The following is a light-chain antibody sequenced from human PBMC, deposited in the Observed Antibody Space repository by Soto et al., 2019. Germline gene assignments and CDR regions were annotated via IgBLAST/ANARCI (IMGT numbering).Light chain of an antibody. V-gene: IGKV3-20*01. CDR2: GAS. J-gene: IGKJ1*01. CDR1: QSVSNNY. Sequence: VLKQSPGTLSLSPGERATLSCRASQSVSNNYLAWYQQKPGQAPRLLIYGASNRATGIPDRFSGSGSGTDFTLTISRLEPEDFAVYYGQQYGSSGTFGQGAKVDIK. CDR3: QQYGSSGT.